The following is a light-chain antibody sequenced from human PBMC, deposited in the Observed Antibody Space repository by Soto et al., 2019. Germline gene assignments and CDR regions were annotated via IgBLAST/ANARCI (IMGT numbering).Light chain of an antibody. CDR3: QQTNSFPLT. Sequence: DIQMTQSPSTPSGSVGDRVTITCRASQTISSWLAWYQQKPGKAPKLLIYKASTLKSGVPSRFSGSGSGTEFTLTISSLQPDDFATYYCQQTNSFPLTFGGGTKWIS. CDR1: QTISSW. J-gene: IGKJ4*01. V-gene: IGKV1-5*03. CDR2: KAS.